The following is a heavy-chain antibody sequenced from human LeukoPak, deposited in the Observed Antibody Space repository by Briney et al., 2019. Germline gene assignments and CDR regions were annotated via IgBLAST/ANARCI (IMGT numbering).Heavy chain of an antibody. CDR2: IKPDGSEK. D-gene: IGHD3-22*01. V-gene: IGHV3-7*01. CDR1: GFTFTTYW. Sequence: PGGSLGLSCAASGFTFTTYWMSWVRQPPGKGLEWVANIKPDGSEKYYVDSVKGRFTISRDYARNSVFLQMNSLRAEDTAVYYCARAYYDNSGSFDFWGQGTLVTVS. J-gene: IGHJ4*02. CDR3: ARAYYDNSGSFDF.